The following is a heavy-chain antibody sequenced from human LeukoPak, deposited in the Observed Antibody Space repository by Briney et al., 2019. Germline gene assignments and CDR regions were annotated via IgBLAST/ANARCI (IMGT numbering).Heavy chain of an antibody. CDR1: GGTFISYA. CDR3: AREPSNYYYYGMDV. V-gene: IGHV1-69*04. Sequence: GASVKVSCKASGGTFISYAISWVRQAPGQGLEWMGRIIPILGIANYAQKFQGRVTITADKSTSTAYMELSSLRSEDTAVYYCAREPSNYYYYGMDVWGQGTTVTVSS. CDR2: IIPILGIA. J-gene: IGHJ6*02.